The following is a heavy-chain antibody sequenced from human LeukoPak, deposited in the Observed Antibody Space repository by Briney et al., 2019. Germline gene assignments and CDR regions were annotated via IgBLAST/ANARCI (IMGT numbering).Heavy chain of an antibody. J-gene: IGHJ4*02. D-gene: IGHD6-13*01. CDR2: ISGSGGST. CDR3: AKVGEQQVVWDSFDY. Sequence: SGGSLRLSCAASGFTFSDYAMSWVRQAPGKGLEWVSVISGSGGSTYYVDSVKGRFTISRDNSKNTVYLQVNSLRAEDTAVFYCAKVGEQQVVWDSFDYWGQGTLVTVSS. CDR1: GFTFSDYA. V-gene: IGHV3-23*01.